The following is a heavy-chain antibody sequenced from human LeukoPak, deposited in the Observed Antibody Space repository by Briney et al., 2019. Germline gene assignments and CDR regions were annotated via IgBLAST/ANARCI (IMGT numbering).Heavy chain of an antibody. V-gene: IGHV3-23*01. CDR2: ISGSDGST. D-gene: IGHD3-10*01. CDR3: AKASLWFGELFTGNWFDP. Sequence: PGGSLRLSCAASGFTFSSYAMSWVRQAPGKGLEWVSAISGSDGSTYYADSVKGRFTISRDNSKNTLYLQMNSLRAEDTAVYYCAKASLWFGELFTGNWFDPWGQGTLVTVSS. CDR1: GFTFSSYA. J-gene: IGHJ5*02.